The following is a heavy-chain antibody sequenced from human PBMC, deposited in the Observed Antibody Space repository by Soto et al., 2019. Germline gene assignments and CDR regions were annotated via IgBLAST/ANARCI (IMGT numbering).Heavy chain of an antibody. D-gene: IGHD1-26*01. CDR2: ISAYNGNT. J-gene: IGHJ4*02. CDR3: ARLTRLEWELTTWYFEY. Sequence: GASVKVSCKASGYTFTIYGISWVRQAPGQGLEWMGWISAYNGNTNYAQKLQGRVTMTTDTSTSTAYMELRSLRSDDTAVYYCARLTRLEWELTTWYFEYWGQGTLVTVSS. CDR1: GYTFTIYG. V-gene: IGHV1-18*01.